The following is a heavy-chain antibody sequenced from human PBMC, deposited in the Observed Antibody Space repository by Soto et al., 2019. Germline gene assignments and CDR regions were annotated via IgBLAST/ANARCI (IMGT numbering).Heavy chain of an antibody. Sequence: QVQLQESGPGLVKPSQTLSLSCTVSGGSVSSGGYYWSWIRQDPGKGLEWLGYLYSNGNTYYNPSLKSRIIISSHTSQSQFSRRLSSVTAADTAMYFCARGRLPIQQGFDIWGKGTMVTVSS. V-gene: IGHV4-31*03. D-gene: IGHD5-18*01. J-gene: IGHJ3*02. CDR2: LYSNGNT. CDR3: ARGRLPIQQGFDI. CDR1: GGSVSSGGYY.